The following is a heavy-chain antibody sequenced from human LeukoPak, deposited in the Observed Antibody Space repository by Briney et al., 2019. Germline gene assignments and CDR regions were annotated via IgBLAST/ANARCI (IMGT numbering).Heavy chain of an antibody. Sequence: GGTLRLSCAASGFTFSSYGMSWVRQAPGKGLEWVSVIYSGGSTYYADSVKGRFTISRDNSKSTLYIQMNSLRAEDTAVYYCAKGLRITFDYWGQGTLVTVSS. CDR2: IYSGGST. CDR1: GFTFSSYG. CDR3: AKGLRITFDY. V-gene: IGHV3-23*03. J-gene: IGHJ4*02. D-gene: IGHD1-20*01.